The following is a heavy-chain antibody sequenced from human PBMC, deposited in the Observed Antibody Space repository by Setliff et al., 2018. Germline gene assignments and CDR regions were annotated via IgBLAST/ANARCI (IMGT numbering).Heavy chain of an antibody. CDR1: GGSFSGYQ. CDR2: INHSGST. D-gene: IGHD2-21*01. Sequence: SETMSLTCAVYGGSFSGYQWSWIRQPPGKELEWIGEINHSGSTNYNPSLKSRVSISVEKSKNQFSLKLTSVTAADTAVYYCARAQVVFAISAPVWYFEVWGRGTQVTVSS. CDR3: ARAQVVFAISAPVWYFEV. J-gene: IGHJ2*01. V-gene: IGHV4-34*01.